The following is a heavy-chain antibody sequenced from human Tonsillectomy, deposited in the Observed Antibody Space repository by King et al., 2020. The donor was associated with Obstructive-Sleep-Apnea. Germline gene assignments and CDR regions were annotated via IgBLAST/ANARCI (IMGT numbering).Heavy chain of an antibody. CDR3: ARGTGPHWFDP. V-gene: IGHV3-20*01. D-gene: IGHD1-14*01. CDR1: GFTFDNYG. CDR2: INWIGGST. Sequence: VQLVESGGGVVRPGGSLRLSCAASGFTFDNYGMSWVRQAPGKGLEWVSGINWIGGSTGYADSVKGRFTISRDNAKNSLYLQMNSLRVEETALYHCARGTGPHWFDPWGQGTLVTVSS. J-gene: IGHJ5*02.